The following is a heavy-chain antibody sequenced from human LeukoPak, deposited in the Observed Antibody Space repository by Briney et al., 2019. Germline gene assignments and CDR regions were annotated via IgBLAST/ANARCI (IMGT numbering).Heavy chain of an antibody. CDR2: ISGVGGSTST. D-gene: IGHD1-1*01. CDR1: GFTFDDYA. CDR3: AKDSLGRNYYFYYMDV. J-gene: IGHJ6*03. Sequence: GGSLRLSCAASGFTFDDYAMHWVRQVPGKGLEWVSLISGVGGSTSTYYADSVKGRFTISRDNSKNSLYLQMNSLRTEDTALYYCAKDSLGRNYYFYYMDVWGGGTTVTVSS. V-gene: IGHV3-43*02.